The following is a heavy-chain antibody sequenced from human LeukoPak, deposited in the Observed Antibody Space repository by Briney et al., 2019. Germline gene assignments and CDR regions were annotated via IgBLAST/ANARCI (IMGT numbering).Heavy chain of an antibody. J-gene: IGHJ5*01. V-gene: IGHV4-34*01. CDR2: INHSGST. CDR1: GGSFSGYF. CDR3: ARGYGIAATGVLGWFES. Sequence: SETLSLTCAVYGGSFSGYFWGWIRQPPGKGLEWIGEINHSGSTNYNPSLKSRVIMSVDTSKNQFSLKLSSVTAADTAVYYCARGYGIAATGVLGWFESGGQGTLVTVSS. D-gene: IGHD6-13*01.